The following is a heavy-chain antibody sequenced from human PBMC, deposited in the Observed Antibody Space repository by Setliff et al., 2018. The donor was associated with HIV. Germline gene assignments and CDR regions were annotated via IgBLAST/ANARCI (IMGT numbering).Heavy chain of an antibody. CDR2: INHSGNT. CDR1: GGSFSGYY. V-gene: IGHV4-34*01. CDR3: ARDQTSNGDFDY. D-gene: IGHD4-17*01. J-gene: IGHJ4*02. Sequence: PSETLSLTCAVYGGSFSGYYWSWIRQPPGKGLEWIGEINHSGNTNYNPSLKSRVTVSVDTSKNQFSLNLNSVTAADTAVYYCARDQTSNGDFDYWGQGTLVTVSS.